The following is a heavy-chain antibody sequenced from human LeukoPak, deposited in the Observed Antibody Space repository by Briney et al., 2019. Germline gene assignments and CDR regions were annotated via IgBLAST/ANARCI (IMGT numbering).Heavy chain of an antibody. CDR3: ARVGLWFGELIPFDY. CDR1: GYTFTSYG. J-gene: IGHJ4*02. Sequence: GASVTVSCKASGYTFTSYGISWVRQAPGQGLEWMGWISAYNGNTNYAQKLQGRVTMTTDTSTSTAYMELRSLRSDDTAVYYCARVGLWFGELIPFDYWGQGTLVTVSS. V-gene: IGHV1-18*01. D-gene: IGHD3-10*01. CDR2: ISAYNGNT.